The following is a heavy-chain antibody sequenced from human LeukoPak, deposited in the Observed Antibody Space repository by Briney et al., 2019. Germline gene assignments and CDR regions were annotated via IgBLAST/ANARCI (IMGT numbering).Heavy chain of an antibody. CDR3: ARDPRRSSSGWVDY. CDR2: ISYDGSNK. J-gene: IGHJ4*02. D-gene: IGHD6-19*01. Sequence: PGRSLRLSCAASGFTFSSYAMHWVRQAPGKGLEWVAVISYDGSNKYYADSVKGRFTISRDNSKNTLYLQMNSLRAEDTAVYYCARDPRRSSSGWVDYWGQGTLVTVSS. V-gene: IGHV3-30-3*01. CDR1: GFTFSSYA.